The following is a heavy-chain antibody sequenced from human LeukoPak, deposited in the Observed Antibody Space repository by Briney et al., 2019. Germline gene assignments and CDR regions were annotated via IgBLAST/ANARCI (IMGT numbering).Heavy chain of an antibody. V-gene: IGHV3-30*02. CDR1: GFTFSLYG. D-gene: IGHD3-22*01. CDR2: IGYDGGNK. CDR3: AKDGRYYDSSGYLA. J-gene: IGHJ5*02. Sequence: GGSLRLSCAASGFTFSLYGIHWVRQAPGKGLEWVAFIGYDGGNKHYADSVEGRFTISRDNSKNTLSLQMNSLRAEDTAVYYCAKDGRYYDSSGYLAWGQGTLVTVSS.